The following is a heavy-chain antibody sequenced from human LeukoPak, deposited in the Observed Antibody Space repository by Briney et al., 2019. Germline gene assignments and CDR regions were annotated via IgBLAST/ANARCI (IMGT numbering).Heavy chain of an antibody. CDR1: GFTFSDYY. D-gene: IGHD5-18*01. V-gene: IGHV3-23*01. CDR2: ISTSGGTI. CDR3: AKERTAMGYFDY. Sequence: PGGSLRLSCAASGFTFSDYYMSWIRQAPGKGLEWVSAISTSGGTIYYADSVKGRFTISRDNSKNTLYLQMNSLRAEDTAVYYCAKERTAMGYFDYWGQGTLVTVSS. J-gene: IGHJ4*02.